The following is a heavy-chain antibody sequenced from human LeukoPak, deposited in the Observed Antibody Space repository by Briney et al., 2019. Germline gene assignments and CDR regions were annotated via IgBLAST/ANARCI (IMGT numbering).Heavy chain of an antibody. D-gene: IGHD4-11*01. Sequence: SETLSLNCTVSGGSISSSSYYWGWIRQPPGKGLEWIGSIYYSGSTYYNPSLKSRVTISVDTSKNQFSLKLSSVTAADTAVYYCARQDYNNWFDPWGQATLVTVSS. CDR3: ARQDYNNWFDP. CDR1: GGSISSSSYY. J-gene: IGHJ5*02. CDR2: IYYSGST. V-gene: IGHV4-39*01.